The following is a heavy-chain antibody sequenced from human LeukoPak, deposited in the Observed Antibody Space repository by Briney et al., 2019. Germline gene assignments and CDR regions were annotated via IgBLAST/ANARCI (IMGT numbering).Heavy chain of an antibody. CDR2: ITSSSSYI. CDR1: GFTVSSNY. D-gene: IGHD3-22*01. CDR3: ARGGHAYYDSSGYRYYFDY. J-gene: IGHJ4*02. V-gene: IGHV3-21*01. Sequence: GGSLRLSCAASGFTVSSNYMSWVRQAPGKGLEWVSSITSSSSYIYYADSVKGRFTFSRDNAKNSLYLQMNSLRAEDTAVYYCARGGHAYYDSSGYRYYFDYWGQGTLVTVSS.